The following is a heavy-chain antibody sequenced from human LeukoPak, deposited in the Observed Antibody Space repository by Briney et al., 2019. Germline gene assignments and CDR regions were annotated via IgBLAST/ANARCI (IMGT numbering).Heavy chain of an antibody. J-gene: IGHJ1*01. D-gene: IGHD2-2*02. CDR3: ARVLYNGGYNQY. Sequence: PGGSLRLSCAASGFTFSNYAMSWVRQAPGKGLEWVSTLSGTGGSTYYADSVKGRFTISRDNSKNTLYLQVSSLRAEDTAVYYCARVLYNGGYNQYWGQGTLVTVSS. CDR1: GFTFSNYA. V-gene: IGHV3-23*01. CDR2: LSGTGGST.